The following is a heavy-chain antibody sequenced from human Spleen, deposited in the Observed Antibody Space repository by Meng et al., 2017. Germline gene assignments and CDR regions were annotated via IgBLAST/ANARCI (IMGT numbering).Heavy chain of an antibody. D-gene: IGHD1-26*01. J-gene: IGHJ4*02. CDR1: GFFFNNNA. CDR2: VGGDYNT. V-gene: IGHV3-69-1*01. Sequence: GESLKISCTVSGFFFNNNAMTWVRQAPGRGLEWVASVGGDYNTIYADSVQGRFTISRDNAKNTLSLQMNSLRAEDAAVYYCARDSVVVGAGFDYWGQGTLVTVSS. CDR3: ARDSVVVGAGFDY.